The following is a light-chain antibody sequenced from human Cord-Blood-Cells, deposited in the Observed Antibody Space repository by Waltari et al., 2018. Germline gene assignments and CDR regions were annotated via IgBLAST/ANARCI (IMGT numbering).Light chain of an antibody. V-gene: IGKV3-11*01. CDR1: QSVSSY. CDR2: DAS. J-gene: IGKJ4*01. Sequence: EIVLTQSPATLSLSPGERATLSSRASQSVSSYLAWYQQKPGQAPRLLNYDASNRATVIPARFSGSGSGTDFTLTISSLEPEDFAVYYWQQRSNWPLTFGGGTKVEIK. CDR3: QQRSNWPLT.